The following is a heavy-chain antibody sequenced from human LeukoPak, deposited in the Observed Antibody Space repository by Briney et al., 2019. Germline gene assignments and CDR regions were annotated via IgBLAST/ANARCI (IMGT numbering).Heavy chain of an antibody. J-gene: IGHJ5*02. CDR2: MNPNSGNT. D-gene: IGHD3-10*01. V-gene: IGHV1-8*01. CDR1: GYTFTSYD. CDR3: AREGTITMVRGVIITGWSDP. Sequence: ASVKVSCKASGYTFTSYDINWVRQATGQGLEWMGWMNPNSGNTGYAQKFQGRVTMTRNTSISTAYMELSSLRSEDTAVYYCAREGTITMVRGVIITGWSDPWGQGTLVTVSS.